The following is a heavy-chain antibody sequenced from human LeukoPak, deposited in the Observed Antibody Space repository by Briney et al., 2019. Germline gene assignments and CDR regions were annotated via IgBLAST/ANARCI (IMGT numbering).Heavy chain of an antibody. J-gene: IGHJ4*02. Sequence: SGGSLRLSCAASGFTFSSYGMSWVRQAPGKGLEWVSAISGSGGSTYYADSVKGRFTISRDNSKNTLYLQMNSLRAEDTAVYYCAKDPLGYYYDSSGYWYYFDYWGQGTLVTVSS. CDR3: AKDPLGYYYDSSGYWYYFDY. D-gene: IGHD3-22*01. CDR2: ISGSGGST. V-gene: IGHV3-23*01. CDR1: GFTFSSYG.